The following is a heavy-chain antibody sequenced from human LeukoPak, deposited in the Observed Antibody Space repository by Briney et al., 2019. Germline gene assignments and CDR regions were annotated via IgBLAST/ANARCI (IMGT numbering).Heavy chain of an antibody. CDR1: GGSFSGYY. V-gene: IGHV4-34*01. D-gene: IGHD4-17*01. CDR3: ARGPGDTVATTFDY. J-gene: IGHJ4*02. Sequence: LSETLSLTCAVYGGSFSGYYWSWIRQPPGKGLEWIGEINHSGSTNYNPSLKSRVTISVDTSKNQFSLKLSSVTAADTAVYYCARGPGDTVATTFDYWGQGTLVTVSS. CDR2: INHSGST.